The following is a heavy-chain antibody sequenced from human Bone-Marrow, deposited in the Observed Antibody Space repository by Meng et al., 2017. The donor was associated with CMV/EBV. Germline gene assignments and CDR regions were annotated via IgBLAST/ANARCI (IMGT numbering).Heavy chain of an antibody. Sequence: GESLKISCAASGFTFSSYAMSWVRQAPGKGLEWVSAISGSGGSTYYADSVKGRFTISRDNAKNTLYLQMNTLRVEDTAVYYCVRDGHSWNFDYWGQGSRVTGSS. V-gene: IGHV3-23*01. J-gene: IGHJ4*02. CDR1: GFTFSSYA. D-gene: IGHD6-13*01. CDR3: VRDGHSWNFDY. CDR2: ISGSGGST.